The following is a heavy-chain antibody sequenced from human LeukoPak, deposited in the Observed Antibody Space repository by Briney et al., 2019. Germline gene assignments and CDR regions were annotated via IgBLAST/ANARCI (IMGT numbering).Heavy chain of an antibody. D-gene: IGHD6-19*01. CDR1: AFTFSSHA. CDR2: ISGSGSST. Sequence: GGSLRLSCAGSAFTFSSHAMSWVRQAPGKGLEWVSAISGSGSSTYYADSVKGRFTICRDNSKNTLYLQMNSLRAEDTAVYYCAKGKVAGTGAFDYWGQGTLVTVSS. V-gene: IGHV3-23*01. CDR3: AKGKVAGTGAFDY. J-gene: IGHJ4*02.